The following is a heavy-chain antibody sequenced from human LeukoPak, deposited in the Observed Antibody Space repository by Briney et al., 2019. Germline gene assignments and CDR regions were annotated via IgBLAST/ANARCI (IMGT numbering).Heavy chain of an antibody. Sequence: SQTLSLTCTVSCGSISRGDYYWSWIRQPPGKGLEWIGYIYYSGSTYYKPSLNSRFTISVDTSKNQFSLKLSSLTAEDTAVYYCARVWVYCSSTSCQGEDWGQGTLVTVSS. CDR1: CGSISRGDYY. D-gene: IGHD2-2*01. J-gene: IGHJ4*02. CDR2: IYYSGST. V-gene: IGHV4-30-4*08. CDR3: ARVWVYCSSTSCQGED.